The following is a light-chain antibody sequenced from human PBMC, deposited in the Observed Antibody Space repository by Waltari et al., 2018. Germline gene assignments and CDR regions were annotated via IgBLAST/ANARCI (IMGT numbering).Light chain of an antibody. CDR2: GAS. Sequence: DIQQTQSPSSLSASAGDRVTITCRASQGVGDSVAWYQQKPGKPPPLLIYGASTLHSGVPSRVSGSGSETDFTLTISSLQPEDVATYYCQKYNIAPRTFGPGTKVEIK. J-gene: IGKJ1*01. CDR3: QKYNIAPRT. V-gene: IGKV1-27*01. CDR1: QGVGDS.